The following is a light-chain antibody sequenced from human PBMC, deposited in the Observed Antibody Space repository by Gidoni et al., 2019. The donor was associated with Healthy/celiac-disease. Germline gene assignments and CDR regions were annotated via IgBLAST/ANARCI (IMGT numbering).Light chain of an antibody. J-gene: IGLJ3*02. CDR1: SSNIGSNT. V-gene: IGLV1-44*01. CDR3: AAWDDSLNGWV. Sequence: QSVLTQPPSASGTPGQRVTISCSGSSSNIGSNTVNWYQQLPGTAPKLLIYSNNRRPSGVPDRFSGSKSGTSASLAISALQSEDEADYYCAAWDDSLNGWVFGGGTKLTVL. CDR2: SNN.